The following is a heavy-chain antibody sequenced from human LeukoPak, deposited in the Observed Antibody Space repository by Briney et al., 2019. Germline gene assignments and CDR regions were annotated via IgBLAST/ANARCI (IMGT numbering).Heavy chain of an antibody. CDR1: GGSISRYY. J-gene: IGHJ3*02. V-gene: IGHV4-4*07. CDR3: ARGLRYYGSGSRAPDAFDI. Sequence: SETLSLTCTLPGGSISRYYWSWIRQPARKGLGWIGRIYTRGRTNYNPSLKSQVTRSVDTSKNQSSLELSPLTAADTAVYYCARGLRYYGSGSRAPDAFDIWGQGTMVTVSS. D-gene: IGHD3-10*01. CDR2: IYTRGRT.